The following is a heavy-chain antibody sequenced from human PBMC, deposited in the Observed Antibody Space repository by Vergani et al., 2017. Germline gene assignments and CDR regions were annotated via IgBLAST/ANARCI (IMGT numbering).Heavy chain of an antibody. CDR3: ARGRRASVSYSPQYYYYYYGMDV. D-gene: IGHD3-10*01. CDR2: IIPIFGTA. Sequence: QVQLVQSGAEVKKPGSSVKVSCKASGGTFSSYAISWVRQAPGQGLEWMGGIIPIFGTANYAQKFQGRVTITADESTSTAYMELSSLRSEDTAVYYCARGRRASVSYSPQYYYYYYGMDVWGQGTTVTVSS. J-gene: IGHJ6*02. V-gene: IGHV1-69*01. CDR1: GGTFSSYA.